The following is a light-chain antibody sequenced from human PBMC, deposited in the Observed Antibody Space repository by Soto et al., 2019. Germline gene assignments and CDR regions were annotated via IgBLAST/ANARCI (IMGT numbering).Light chain of an antibody. CDR1: QTISSW. CDR2: KAS. J-gene: IGKJ1*01. CDR3: QHYNSYSEA. V-gene: IGKV1-5*03. Sequence: DIKITQSPSILSGSVGDRVTITCRASQTISSWLAWYQQKPGKAPKLLIYKASTLKSGVPSRFSGSGSGTEFTLTISSLQPDDFATYYCQHYNSYSEAFGQGTKVDIK.